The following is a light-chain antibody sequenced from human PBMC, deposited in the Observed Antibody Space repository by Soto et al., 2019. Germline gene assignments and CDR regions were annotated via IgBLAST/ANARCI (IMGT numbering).Light chain of an antibody. CDR3: QQCGSSRRT. CDR1: QSVSSSH. Sequence: EIVLTQSPGTLSLSPGERATLSCRASQSVSSSHLAWYQHKPGQPPRLLIYAASSRATGSPDRFSGSGSGTDFTLTISRLEPEDFAVYFCQQCGSSRRTFGQGTRLEIK. J-gene: IGKJ1*01. V-gene: IGKV3-20*01. CDR2: AAS.